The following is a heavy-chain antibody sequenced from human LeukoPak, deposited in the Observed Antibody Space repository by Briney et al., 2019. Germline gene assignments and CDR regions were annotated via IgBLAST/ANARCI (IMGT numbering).Heavy chain of an antibody. Sequence: GGSLRLSCAASGFTFSSYAMSWVRQAPGKGLEWVSGISGSGGSTYYADSVKGRFTISRDISKNTLYVQMNSLRAEDAAVYYCAKDRGWGYSSYDYYGMDVWGQGTTVTVSS. V-gene: IGHV3-23*01. CDR3: AKDRGWGYSSYDYYGMDV. D-gene: IGHD1-26*01. CDR1: GFTFSSYA. J-gene: IGHJ6*02. CDR2: ISGSGGST.